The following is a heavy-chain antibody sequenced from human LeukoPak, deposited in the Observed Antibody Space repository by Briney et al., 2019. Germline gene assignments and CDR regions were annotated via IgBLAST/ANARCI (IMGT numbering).Heavy chain of an antibody. V-gene: IGHV4-59*08. Sequence: SETPALSCTVTGGSKTGYYLAWIRHPPGKILLLIFYLHSSGGTKYSPSLKSRVTVSIDMSKYQFSLNLRSVTAADSAAYYCTKLSDCGADCYDRPHWFDPWGQGSLVTVSS. J-gene: IGHJ5*02. CDR3: TKLSDCGADCYDRPHWFDP. CDR2: LHSSGGT. CDR1: GGSKTGYY. D-gene: IGHD2-21*02.